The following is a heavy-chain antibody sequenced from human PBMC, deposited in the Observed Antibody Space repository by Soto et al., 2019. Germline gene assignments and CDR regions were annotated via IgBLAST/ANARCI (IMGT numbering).Heavy chain of an antibody. Sequence: KASETLSLTCTVSGGSISETTWWSWVRQPPGKGLEWIGDISHSGSANYNPSLKSRVTMSVDRSKNQISLILTSVTAADTAVYYCQLTRGGLFIMDVWGQGTTVTVSS. CDR2: ISHSGSA. J-gene: IGHJ6*02. V-gene: IGHV4-4*02. CDR1: GGSISETTW. D-gene: IGHD3-10*01. CDR3: QLTRGGLFIMDV.